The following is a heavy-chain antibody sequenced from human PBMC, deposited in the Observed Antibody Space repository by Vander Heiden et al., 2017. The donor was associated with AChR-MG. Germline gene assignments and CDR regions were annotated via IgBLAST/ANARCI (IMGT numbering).Heavy chain of an antibody. Sequence: QVQPQQWGAGLLKPSETLSPTCAVYGGSFSGYVWGWNRQPPGKGLGLIGEIKHSGSTNYNPSLKSRVTISVDKSKDQFSLKLGSVTAADTAVYYCARIGNWNPFDYWGQGTLVTVSS. J-gene: IGHJ4*02. CDR1: GGSFSGYV. CDR2: IKHSGST. CDR3: ARIGNWNPFDY. D-gene: IGHD1-1*01. V-gene: IGHV4-34*01.